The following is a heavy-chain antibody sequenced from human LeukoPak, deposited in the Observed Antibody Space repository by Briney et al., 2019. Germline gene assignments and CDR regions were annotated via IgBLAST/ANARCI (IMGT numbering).Heavy chain of an antibody. CDR3: ARGDYGGGDY. CDR1: GYTFTGYY. D-gene: IGHD4-23*01. Sequence: ASVKVPCKASGYTFTGYYTHWVRQAPGQGLEWMGWINPNSGGTNYAQKFQGWVTMARDTSISTAYMELSRLRSDDTAVYYCARGDYGGGDYWGQGTLVTVSS. J-gene: IGHJ4*02. CDR2: INPNSGGT. V-gene: IGHV1-2*04.